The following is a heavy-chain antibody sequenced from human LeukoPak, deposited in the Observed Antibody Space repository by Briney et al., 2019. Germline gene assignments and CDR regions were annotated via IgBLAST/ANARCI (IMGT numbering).Heavy chain of an antibody. CDR1: GGSFSGYY. D-gene: IGHD6-13*01. J-gene: IGHJ6*02. CDR3: ARGAEAAAGTIRYYGMDV. V-gene: IGHV4-34*01. CDR2: INHSGSA. Sequence: SETLSLTCAVYGGSFSGYYWSWIRQPLGKGLEWIGEINHSGSANYNPSLKSRVTISVDTSKNQFSLKLSSVTAADTAVYYCARGAEAAAGTIRYYGMDVWGQGTTVTVSS.